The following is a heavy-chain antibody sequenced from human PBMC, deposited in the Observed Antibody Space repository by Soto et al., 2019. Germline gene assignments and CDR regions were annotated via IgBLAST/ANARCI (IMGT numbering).Heavy chain of an antibody. CDR3: AIVRESIFREPLDY. CDR2: IKSGGSEK. Sequence: GGSLRLSCAASGFTFSSYEMNWVRQAPGKGLEWVANIKSGGSEKYYADSVKGRFTISRDNAKNSLYLQMNSLRAEDTAVYYCAIVRESIFREPLDYWGQGTLVTVSS. J-gene: IGHJ4*02. V-gene: IGHV3-48*03. CDR1: GFTFSSYE. D-gene: IGHD3-9*01.